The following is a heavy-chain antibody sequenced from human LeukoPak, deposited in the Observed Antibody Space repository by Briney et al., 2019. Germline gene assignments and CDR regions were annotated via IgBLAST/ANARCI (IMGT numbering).Heavy chain of an antibody. CDR2: IGSSSSSI. CDR1: GFTFSSYS. Sequence: GGSLRLSCAASGFTFSSYSMNWVRQAPGKGLEWVSYIGSSSSSIYYADSVKGRFTISRDNAKYSLYLQMNSLRAEDTAVYYCARGRERYSSSWYGSGYWGQGTLVTVSS. CDR3: ARGRERYSSSWYGSGY. J-gene: IGHJ4*02. V-gene: IGHV3-48*01. D-gene: IGHD6-13*01.